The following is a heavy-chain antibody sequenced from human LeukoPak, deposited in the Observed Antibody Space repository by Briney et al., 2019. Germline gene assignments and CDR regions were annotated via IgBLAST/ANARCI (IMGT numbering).Heavy chain of an antibody. Sequence: SETLSLTCAVSGGSISSSNWWSWVRQPPGKGLEWIGEIYHSGSTNYNPSLKSRVTISVDESKNQFSLKLSSVTAADTAVYYCARVSSGSYYSGVDLGYFDYWGQGTLVTVSS. CDR2: IYHSGST. CDR1: GGSISSSNW. V-gene: IGHV4-4*02. D-gene: IGHD1-26*01. CDR3: ARVSSGSYYSGVDLGYFDY. J-gene: IGHJ4*02.